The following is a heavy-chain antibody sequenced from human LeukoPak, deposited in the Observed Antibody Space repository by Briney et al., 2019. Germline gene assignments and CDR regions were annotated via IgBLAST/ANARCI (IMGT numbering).Heavy chain of an antibody. CDR1: GYTFTGYY. J-gene: IGHJ4*02. D-gene: IGHD3-3*01. CDR3: ARDPRLYYDFWSGYSNTMDY. Sequence: ASVKVSCKASGYTFTGYYMHWVRQAPGQGLEWMGWINPNSGGTNYAQKFQGRVTMTRDTSISTAYMELSRLRSDDTAVYYCARDPRLYYDFWSGYSNTMDYWGQGTLVTVSS. CDR2: INPNSGGT. V-gene: IGHV1-2*02.